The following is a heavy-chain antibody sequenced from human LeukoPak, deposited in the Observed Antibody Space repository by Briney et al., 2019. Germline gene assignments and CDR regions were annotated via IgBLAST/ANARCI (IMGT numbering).Heavy chain of an antibody. CDR3: ARNAYREVLWFGELSGYFDY. J-gene: IGHJ4*02. V-gene: IGHV1-46*01. CDR2: INPSGGST. CDR1: GYTFTSYY. Sequence: GASVKVSCKASGYTFTSYYMHWVRQAPGQGLEWMGIINPSGGSTSYAQKFQGRVTMTRDTSKNQFSLKLSSVTAADTAVYYCARNAYREVLWFGELSGYFDYWGQGTLVTVSS. D-gene: IGHD3-10*01.